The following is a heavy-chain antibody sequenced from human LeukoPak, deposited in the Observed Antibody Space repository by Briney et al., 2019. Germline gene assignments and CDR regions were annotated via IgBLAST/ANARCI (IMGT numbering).Heavy chain of an antibody. CDR1: GGSISSYY. J-gene: IGHJ5*02. D-gene: IGHD3-10*01. Sequence: SETLSLTCTVSGGSISSYYWSWIRQPPGKGQERVGYIFYSGSTNYNPSLKSRVTISVDTSKNQFSLKLSSVTAADTAVYYCARDFRDYYGSRFDPWGQGTLVTVSS. CDR2: IFYSGST. CDR3: ARDFRDYYGSRFDP. V-gene: IGHV4-59*01.